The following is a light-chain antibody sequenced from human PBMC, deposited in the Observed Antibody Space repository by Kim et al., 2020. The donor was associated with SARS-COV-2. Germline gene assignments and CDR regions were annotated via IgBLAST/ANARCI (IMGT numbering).Light chain of an antibody. Sequence: ASAKLTCTLRRGHSSYAIAWHQQQPEKGPRYLMKLNSDGSHSKGDGIPDRFSGSSSGAERYLTISSLQSEDEADYYCQTWGTGIWVFGGGTQLTVL. CDR1: RGHSSYA. CDR3: QTWGTGIWV. V-gene: IGLV4-69*01. J-gene: IGLJ3*02. CDR2: LNSDGSH.